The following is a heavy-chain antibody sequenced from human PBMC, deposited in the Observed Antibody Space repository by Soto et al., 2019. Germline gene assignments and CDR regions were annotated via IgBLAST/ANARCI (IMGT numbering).Heavy chain of an antibody. J-gene: IGHJ6*02. CDR2: IYYSGST. CDR3: AKSRDLWFGELLFPAHYYYYGMDV. Sequence: SETLSLTCTVSGGSISSYYWSWIRQPPGKGLEWIGYIYYSGSTNYNPSLKSRVTISVDTSKNQFSLKLSSVTAADTAVYYCAKSRDLWFGELLFPAHYYYYGMDVWGQGTTVTSP. V-gene: IGHV4-59*01. D-gene: IGHD3-10*01. CDR1: GGSISSYY.